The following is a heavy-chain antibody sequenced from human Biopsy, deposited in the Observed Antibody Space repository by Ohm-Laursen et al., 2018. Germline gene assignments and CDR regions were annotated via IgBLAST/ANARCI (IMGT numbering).Heavy chain of an antibody. D-gene: IGHD2-15*01. CDR1: GGSISSFY. Sequence: SETLSLTCAVSGGSISSFYWTWIRQPPGKGPEWIGDISDCGSTNYNPSLKSRFIISVDTSKNQFSLNLSSVTAADTAVYYCARRGSGGRSFDHWGQGTLVTVSS. CDR3: ARRGSGGRSFDH. V-gene: IGHV4-59*08. J-gene: IGHJ4*02. CDR2: ISDCGST.